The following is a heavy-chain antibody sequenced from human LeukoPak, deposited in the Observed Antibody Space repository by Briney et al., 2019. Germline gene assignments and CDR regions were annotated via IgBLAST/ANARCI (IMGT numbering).Heavy chain of an antibody. CDR1: GGSISSSSYY. D-gene: IGHD1-20*01. CDR3: ARDQELILTGTTDLSFDY. J-gene: IGHJ4*02. CDR2: IYYSGST. V-gene: IGHV4-39*07. Sequence: SETLSLTCTVSGGSISSSSYYWGWIRQPPGKGLEWIGSIYYSGSTYYNPSLKSRVTISVDTSKNQFSLKLSSVTAADTAVYYCARDQELILTGTTDLSFDYWGQGTLVTVSS.